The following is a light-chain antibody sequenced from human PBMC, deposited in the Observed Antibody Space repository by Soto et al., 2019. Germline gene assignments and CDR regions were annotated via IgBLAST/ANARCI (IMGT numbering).Light chain of an antibody. CDR1: SSNIGSKT. CDR2: TNN. V-gene: IGLV1-44*01. Sequence: QAVVTQPPSASGTPGQRVTISCSGSSSNIGSKTIKWYQQLPGTAPKLLIYTNNQRPSGVPDRFSGSKSGTSASLAISGLQSEAEADYYCAAWDDSLNGYVFGTGTKLTVL. J-gene: IGLJ1*01. CDR3: AAWDDSLNGYV.